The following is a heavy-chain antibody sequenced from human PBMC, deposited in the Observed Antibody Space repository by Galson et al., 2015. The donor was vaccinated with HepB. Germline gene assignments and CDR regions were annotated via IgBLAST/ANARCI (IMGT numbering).Heavy chain of an antibody. V-gene: IGHV1-2*02. CDR3: ARDAQQLVLLF. CDR2: ISPYNRDT. D-gene: IGHD3-10*01. CDR1: GYTFSTYS. Sequence: SCKASGYTFSTYSITWVRQAPGQGLEWMGWISPYNRDTNSARKFQGRVTMTRDTSINTAYMELSSLRSDDTAVYFCARDAQQLVLLFWGQGTLVTVSS. J-gene: IGHJ4*02.